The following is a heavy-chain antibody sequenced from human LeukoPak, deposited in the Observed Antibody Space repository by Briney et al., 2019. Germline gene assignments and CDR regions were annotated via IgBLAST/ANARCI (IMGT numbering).Heavy chain of an antibody. Sequence: GGSLRFSCAASGFTFSSYSMIWVRQAPGRGLEWVSSIRSSSSYIYYVDSVKGRFTTSRDNVENSLYVQMNSLRAEDTAVYYCARAKVGARDYFDYWGQGTLVTVSS. CDR1: GFTFSSYS. CDR2: IRSSSSYI. CDR3: ARAKVGARDYFDY. J-gene: IGHJ4*02. V-gene: IGHV3-21*01. D-gene: IGHD1-26*01.